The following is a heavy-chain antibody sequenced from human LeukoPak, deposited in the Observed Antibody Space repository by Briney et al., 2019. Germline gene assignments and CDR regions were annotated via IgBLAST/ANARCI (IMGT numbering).Heavy chain of an antibody. CDR2: ISSSSSYI. CDR1: GFTFSSYS. Sequence: GGSLRLSCAASGFTFSSYSMNWVRQAPGKGLEWVSSISSSSSYIYYADSVKGRFTISRDNAKNSLYLQMNSLRAEDTAVYYCASRNYDSSGYLDDAFDIWGQGTMVTVSS. J-gene: IGHJ3*02. D-gene: IGHD3-22*01. CDR3: ASRNYDSSGYLDDAFDI. V-gene: IGHV3-21*01.